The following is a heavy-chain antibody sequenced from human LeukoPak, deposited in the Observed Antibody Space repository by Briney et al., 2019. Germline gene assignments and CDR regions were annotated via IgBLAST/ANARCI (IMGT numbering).Heavy chain of an antibody. CDR1: GGSISSYY. V-gene: IGHV4-59*01. CDR3: ARGGGYCSSTSCPYYYYYYYMDV. Sequence: PSETLSLTCTVSGGSISSYYWSWIRQPPGKGLEWIGYIYYIGSTNCNPSLKSRVTISVDTSKNQFSLKLSSVTAADTAVYYCARGGGYCSSTSCPYYYYYYYMDVWGKGTTVTVSS. J-gene: IGHJ6*03. D-gene: IGHD2-2*01. CDR2: IYYIGST.